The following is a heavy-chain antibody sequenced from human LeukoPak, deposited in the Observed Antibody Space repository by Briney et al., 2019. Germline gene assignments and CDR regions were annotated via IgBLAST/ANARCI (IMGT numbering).Heavy chain of an antibody. Sequence: GGSLRLSCAASGFSVSSSYMYWVRQAPGKGLEWVSFFYRGDTTYYAESVRGRFTISRDNSKNTLYLLMNSLIPEDTAVYYCARGVISIPSYFDSWGQGTLVTVSS. J-gene: IGHJ4*02. V-gene: IGHV3-53*01. CDR1: GFSVSSSY. D-gene: IGHD2-21*01. CDR3: ARGVISIPSYFDS. CDR2: FYRGDTT.